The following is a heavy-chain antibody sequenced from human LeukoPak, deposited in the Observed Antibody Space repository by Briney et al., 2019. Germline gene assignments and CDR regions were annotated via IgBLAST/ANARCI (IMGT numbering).Heavy chain of an antibody. CDR1: GFIVSSKY. CDR2: LYSNGNT. Sequence: GGSLRLSCAASGFIVSSKYMSWVRQAPGKGLEWVSTLYSNGNTYYADSVKGRFTISRDNSKNTLYLQMNSLRAEDTAVYYCANGPSSYAEGAFDIWGQGTMVTVSS. D-gene: IGHD6-19*01. CDR3: ANGPSSYAEGAFDI. V-gene: IGHV3-53*01. J-gene: IGHJ3*02.